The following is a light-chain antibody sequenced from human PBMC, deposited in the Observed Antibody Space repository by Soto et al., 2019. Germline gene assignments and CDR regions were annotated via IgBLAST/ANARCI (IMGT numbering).Light chain of an antibody. V-gene: IGKV3-11*01. CDR2: DVS. Sequence: EIVLTQSPATLSLSPGERATLSCGASQSVSTYLAWYQQKPGQAPRLLIYDVSNRATGIPARFSGSGSGTNFTLTISGLEPEDFAVYYCQHRSGWPPWTFSQGTKVQI. CDR1: QSVSTY. CDR3: QHRSGWPPWT. J-gene: IGKJ1*01.